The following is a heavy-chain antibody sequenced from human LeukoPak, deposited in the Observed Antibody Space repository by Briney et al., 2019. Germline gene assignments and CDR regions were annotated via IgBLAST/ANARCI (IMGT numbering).Heavy chain of an antibody. V-gene: IGHV4-4*07. CDR1: GASIRHYY. CDR3: AKGWLGSGSYPFDY. CDR2: IVPSGST. D-gene: IGHD3-10*01. J-gene: IGHJ4*02. Sequence: SETLSLTCNVSGASIRHYYWSWIRQPAGKGLEWIGRIVPSGSTDYNPSLKSRVTMSVDTSKSQFSLKLNSVTAADTAVYYCAKGWLGSGSYPFDYWGQGTLVTVSS.